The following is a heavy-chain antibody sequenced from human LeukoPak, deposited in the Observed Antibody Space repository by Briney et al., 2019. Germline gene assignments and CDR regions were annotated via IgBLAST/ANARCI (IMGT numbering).Heavy chain of an antibody. Sequence: ASVKVSCKASGYTFTSYAMNWVRQAPGQGLEWMGWINTNTGNPTYAQGFTGRFVFSLDTSVSTAYLQISSLKAEDTAVYYCARDIRGWVSYYYYMDVWGKGTTVTVSS. D-gene: IGHD6-19*01. V-gene: IGHV7-4-1*02. CDR3: ARDIRGWVSYYYYMDV. CDR2: INTNTGNP. J-gene: IGHJ6*03. CDR1: GYTFTSYA.